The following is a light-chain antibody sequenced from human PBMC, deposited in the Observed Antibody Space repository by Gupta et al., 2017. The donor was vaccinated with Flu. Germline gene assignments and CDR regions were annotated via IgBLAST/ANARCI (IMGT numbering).Light chain of an antibody. CDR3: QQSWMTPQI. Sequence: IQVTQSPPSLSASLGDRITITCRTSRNVVGFLNWYQQRPGRPPQVLIYAASTLQTGVPSRFSGSGSGTDFTLTITSLQPEDSATYYCQQSWMTPQIFGQGTTVEIK. V-gene: IGKV1-39*01. CDR2: AAS. CDR1: RNVVGF. J-gene: IGKJ1*01.